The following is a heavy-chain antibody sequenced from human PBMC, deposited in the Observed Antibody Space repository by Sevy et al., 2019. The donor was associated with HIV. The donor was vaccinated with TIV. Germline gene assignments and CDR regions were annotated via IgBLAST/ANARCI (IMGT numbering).Heavy chain of an antibody. Sequence: ASVKVSCKASGYTFTSYGISWVRQAPGQGLEWMGWISAYNGNTNYAQKLQGRVTMTTDTSTSTAYMELRSLRSDDTAVYYCARLYSSSWLLNYGMDVWGQGTTVTVSS. D-gene: IGHD6-13*01. CDR2: ISAYNGNT. V-gene: IGHV1-18*01. CDR1: GYTFTSYG. J-gene: IGHJ6*02. CDR3: ARLYSSSWLLNYGMDV.